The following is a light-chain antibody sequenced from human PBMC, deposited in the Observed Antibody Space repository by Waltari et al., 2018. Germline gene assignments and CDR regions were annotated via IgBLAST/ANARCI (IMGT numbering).Light chain of an antibody. Sequence: HSALTQPASVSGSPGRSITISCTGSSSDIGNYNYVSCYQQHPGKAPKLMIFDVSNRRSGVSNRFSGSKSGNTASLTISGLQAEDEADYYCSSYISSDTLELFGGGTSLTVL. CDR1: SSDIGNYNY. V-gene: IGLV2-14*03. CDR3: SSYISSDTLEL. CDR2: DVS. J-gene: IGLJ2*01.